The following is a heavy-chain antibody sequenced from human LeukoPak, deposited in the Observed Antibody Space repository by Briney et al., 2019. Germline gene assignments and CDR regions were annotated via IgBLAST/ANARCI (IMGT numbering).Heavy chain of an antibody. CDR1: GFTFSSYSMN. CDR2: IYYSGST. CDR3: ARLCRYYYDSSGYVDY. J-gene: IGHJ4*02. D-gene: IGHD3-22*01. Sequence: KSGGSLRLSCAASGFTFSSYSMNWVRQAPGKGLEWIGSIYYSGSTYYNPSLKSRVTISVDTSKNQFSLKLSSVTAADTAVYYCARLCRYYYDSSGYVDYWGQGTLVTVSS. V-gene: IGHV4-39*01.